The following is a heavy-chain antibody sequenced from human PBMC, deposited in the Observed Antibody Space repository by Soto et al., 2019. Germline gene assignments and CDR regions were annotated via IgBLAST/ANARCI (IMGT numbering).Heavy chain of an antibody. Sequence: QAQLVESGGGVVQPGRSLRLSCAASGFTFSNSGMHWVRQAPGKGLEWVALISHDGNNKLYADSVKGRFTISRDNSKNTVYLQMNSPRPEDTAVYSCAKGCAGATSCFYIAYWGQGTLVSVSS. V-gene: IGHV3-30*18. D-gene: IGHD2-15*01. CDR2: ISHDGNNK. CDR3: AKGCAGATSCFYIAY. CDR1: GFTFSNSG. J-gene: IGHJ4*02.